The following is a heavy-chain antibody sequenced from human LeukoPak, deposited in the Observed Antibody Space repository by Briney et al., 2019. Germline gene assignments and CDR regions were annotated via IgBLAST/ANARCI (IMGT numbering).Heavy chain of an antibody. D-gene: IGHD6-6*01. V-gene: IGHV1-8*01. Sequence: ASAKVSCKASGYTFTSYDINWVRQATGQGLEWMGWMNPNSGNTGYAQKFQGRVTMTRNTSISTAYMELSSLRSEDTAVYYCARGGSRELQYSSSIFDYWGQGTLVTVSS. CDR2: MNPNSGNT. CDR3: ARGGSRELQYSSSIFDY. CDR1: GYTFTSYD. J-gene: IGHJ4*02.